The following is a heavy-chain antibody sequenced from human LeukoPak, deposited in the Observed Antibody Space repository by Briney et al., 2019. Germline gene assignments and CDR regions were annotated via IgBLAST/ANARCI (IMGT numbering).Heavy chain of an antibody. V-gene: IGHV4-34*01. CDR1: GGSFSGSY. J-gene: IGHJ3*02. CDR2: IIHSGST. CDR3: ARGGGDWNDAYQNAFDI. Sequence: SETLSLTCAVYGGSFSGSYWSWIRQSPGKGLEWIGEIIHSGSTTYNPSLKSRVTISIDTSKNQLSLKLSSVTAADTAVYYCARGGGDWNDAYQNAFDIWDQGTMGTVSS. D-gene: IGHD1-1*01.